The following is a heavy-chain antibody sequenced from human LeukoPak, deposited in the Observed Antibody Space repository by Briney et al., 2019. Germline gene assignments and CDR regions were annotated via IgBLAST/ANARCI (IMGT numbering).Heavy chain of an antibody. V-gene: IGHV1-18*01. CDR1: GYTFTSYG. CDR2: ISAYNGNT. Sequence: GASVKVSCKASGYTFTSYGISWVRQAPGQGLEWMGWISAYNGNTNYAQKLQGRVTMTTDTSTSTAYMVLRSLRSEDTAVYYCARATQARLGIQLWLAFDIWGQGTMVTVSS. D-gene: IGHD5-18*01. CDR3: ARATQARLGIQLWLAFDI. J-gene: IGHJ3*02.